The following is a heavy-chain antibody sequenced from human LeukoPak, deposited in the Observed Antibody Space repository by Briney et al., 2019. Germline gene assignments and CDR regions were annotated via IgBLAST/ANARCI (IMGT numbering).Heavy chain of an antibody. CDR3: ARDRSITIFGVVHDAFDI. D-gene: IGHD3-3*01. V-gene: IGHV4-59*01. CDR1: GGSISSYY. CDR2: IYYSGST. J-gene: IGHJ3*02. Sequence: PSETLSLTCTVSGGSISSYYWSWIRQPPGKGLEWIRYIYYSGSTNYNPSLKSRVTISVDTSKNQFSLKLSSVTAADTAVYYCARDRSITIFGVVHDAFDIWGQGTMVTVSS.